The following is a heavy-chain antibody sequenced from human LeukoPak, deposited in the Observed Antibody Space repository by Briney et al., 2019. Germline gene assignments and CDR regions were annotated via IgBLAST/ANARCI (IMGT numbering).Heavy chain of an antibody. CDR1: GFTFGDYA. CDR3: TRARASYYFDY. CDR2: IRSKAYGGTT. D-gene: IGHD3-10*01. J-gene: IGHJ4*02. V-gene: IGHV3-49*04. Sequence: GGSLRLSCTASGFTFGDYAMSWVRQAPGKGLEWVGFIRSKAYGGTTEYAASVKGRFTISRDDSRSIAYLQMSSLKTEDTAVYYCTRARASYYFDYWGQGALVTVSS.